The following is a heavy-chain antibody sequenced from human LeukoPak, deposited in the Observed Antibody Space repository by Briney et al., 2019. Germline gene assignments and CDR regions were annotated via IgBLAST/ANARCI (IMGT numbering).Heavy chain of an antibody. V-gene: IGHV4-34*01. CDR1: GGSLNGYY. CDR3: ARYGMAAEGIWWFDP. Sequence: SETLSLTCAVYGGSLNGYYWSWIRQPPGKRLEWIGETDHSGSTQYNPSLKSRVTISLDTSKKQFSLKLTSLTAADTAFYYCARYGMAAEGIWWFDPWGQGTLVTVSS. D-gene: IGHD6-13*01. CDR2: TDHSGST. J-gene: IGHJ5*02.